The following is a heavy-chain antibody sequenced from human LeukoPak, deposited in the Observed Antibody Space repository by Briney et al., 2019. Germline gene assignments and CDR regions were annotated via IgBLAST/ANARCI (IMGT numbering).Heavy chain of an antibody. J-gene: IGHJ4*02. D-gene: IGHD1-26*01. CDR1: GFTFNTYA. CDR3: AKGLRGNYDY. V-gene: IGHV3-23*01. CDR2: ITDSGIGT. Sequence: GGSLRLSCAASGFTFNTYAMAWVRQAPEKGLEWVSSITDSGIGTYYADSVKGRFTTSRDNSKNTLYLQMSSLRAEDTAVYYCAKGLRGNYDYWGQGTLVTVSS.